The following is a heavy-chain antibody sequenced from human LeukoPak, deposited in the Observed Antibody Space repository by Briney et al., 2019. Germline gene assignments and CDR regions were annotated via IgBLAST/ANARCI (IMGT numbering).Heavy chain of an antibody. Sequence: GASVKVSCKASGGTFNSYVISWVRQAPGQGLEWMGGIIPIFGTANYAQKFQGRVSMTADTSTSTAYMELRSLRSDDTAVYYCARSGRGTYYYFDLWGQGTLVTVSS. D-gene: IGHD1-26*01. V-gene: IGHV1-69*06. CDR3: ARSGRGTYYYFDL. J-gene: IGHJ4*02. CDR2: IIPIFGTA. CDR1: GGTFNSYV.